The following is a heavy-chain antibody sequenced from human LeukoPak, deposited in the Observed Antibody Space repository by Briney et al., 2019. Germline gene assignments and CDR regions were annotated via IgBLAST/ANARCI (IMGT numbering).Heavy chain of an antibody. D-gene: IGHD2-15*01. CDR2: MNPNIGNT. V-gene: IGHV1-8*03. J-gene: IGHJ6*03. CDR3: AKAISPPIWCTGRSCYSYMDV. Sequence: ASVKVSCKASGYTFTSYDINWVRQATGQGLEWMGWMNPNIGNTSYAQKFQGRVTITRNTSISTAYMELSSLRSEDTAVYYCAKAISPPIWCTGRSCYSYMDVWGKGTTVTVSS. CDR1: GYTFTSYD.